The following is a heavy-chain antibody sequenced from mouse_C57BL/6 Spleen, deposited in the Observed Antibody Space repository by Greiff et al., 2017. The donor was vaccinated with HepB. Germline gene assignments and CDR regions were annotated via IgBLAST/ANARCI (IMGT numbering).Heavy chain of an antibody. V-gene: IGHV1-81*01. D-gene: IGHD1-1*01. CDR2: IYPRSGNT. Sequence: QVQLQQSGAELARPGASVKLSCKASGYTFTSYGISWVKQRTGQGLEWIGEIYPRSGNTYYNEKFKGKATLTADKSSSTAYMELRSLTSEDSAVYFCDYYGSSNWYFDVWGTGTTVTVSS. CDR3: DYYGSSNWYFDV. J-gene: IGHJ1*03. CDR1: GYTFTSYG.